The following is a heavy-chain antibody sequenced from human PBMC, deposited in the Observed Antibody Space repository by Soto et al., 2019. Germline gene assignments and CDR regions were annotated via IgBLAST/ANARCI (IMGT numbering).Heavy chain of an antibody. Sequence: QVQLVQSGAEVKKPGSSVKVSCKASGGTFSSYAISWVRQAPGQGLAWLGGIIPIFGTANYAQKFQGRVTITADESTSTAYMELSSLRSEDTAVYYCARAPYYDYVWGSYQSYAFDIWGQGTMVTVSS. V-gene: IGHV1-69*01. D-gene: IGHD3-16*01. CDR3: ARAPYYDYVWGSYQSYAFDI. J-gene: IGHJ3*02. CDR2: IIPIFGTA. CDR1: GGTFSSYA.